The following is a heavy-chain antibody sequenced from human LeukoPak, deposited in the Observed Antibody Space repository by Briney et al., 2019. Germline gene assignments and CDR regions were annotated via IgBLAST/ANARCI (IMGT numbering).Heavy chain of an antibody. Sequence: PGGSLRPSCAASGFTFSSYGMHWVRQAPGKGLEWVAFIRYDGSNKYYADSVKGRFTISRDNSKNTLYLQMNSLRAEDTAVYYCARNRGALVELWTPDAFDIWGQGTMVTVSS. J-gene: IGHJ3*02. CDR3: ARNRGALVELWTPDAFDI. D-gene: IGHD2-8*02. CDR1: GFTFSSYG. V-gene: IGHV3-30*02. CDR2: IRYDGSNK.